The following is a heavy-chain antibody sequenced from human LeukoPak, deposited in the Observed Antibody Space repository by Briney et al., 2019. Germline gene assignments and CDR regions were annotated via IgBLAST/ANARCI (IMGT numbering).Heavy chain of an antibody. CDR1: GYTFTSYA. V-gene: IGHV7-4-1*02. CDR3: ARDGTVVTTYYYYGMDV. CDR2: INTNTGNP. D-gene: IGHD4-23*01. J-gene: IGHJ6*02. Sequence: GASVKVSCKASGYTFTSYAMTWVRQAPGQGLEWMGWINTNTGNPTYAQGFTGRFVFSLDTSVSTAYLQISSLKAEGTAVYYCARDGTVVTTYYYYGMDVWGQGTTVTVSS.